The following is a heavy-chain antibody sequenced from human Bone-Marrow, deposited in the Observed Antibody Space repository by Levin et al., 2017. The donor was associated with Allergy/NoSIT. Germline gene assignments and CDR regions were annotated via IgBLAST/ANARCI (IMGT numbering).Heavy chain of an antibody. CDR3: ARRGLPVWFDP. D-gene: IGHD1-14*01. CDR1: GHGFDNHW. Sequence: RGESLKISCRDLGHGFDNHWIAWVRQMPGKGLEWMGAIYPDDSDTAYSPSFQDQVTISADKSINTAYLQWTTLKTSDTAMYYCARRGLPVWFDPWGQGTLVIVSS. J-gene: IGHJ5*02. V-gene: IGHV5-51*01. CDR2: IYPDDSDT.